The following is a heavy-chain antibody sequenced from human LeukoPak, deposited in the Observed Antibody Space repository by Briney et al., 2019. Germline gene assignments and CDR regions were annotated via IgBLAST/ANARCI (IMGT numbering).Heavy chain of an antibody. J-gene: IGHJ4*02. Sequence: PGGSLRLSCKGSGYTFTSYGISWVRQAPGQGLEWMGWISAYNGNTNYAQKLQGRVTMTTDTSTSTAYMELRSLRSDDTAVYYCAREFGEVLQFDYWGQGTLVTVSS. CDR2: ISAYNGNT. V-gene: IGHV1-18*01. D-gene: IGHD2-21*01. CDR1: GYTFTSYG. CDR3: AREFGEVLQFDY.